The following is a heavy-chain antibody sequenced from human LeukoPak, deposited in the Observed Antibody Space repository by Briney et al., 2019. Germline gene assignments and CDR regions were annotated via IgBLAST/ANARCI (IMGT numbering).Heavy chain of an antibody. J-gene: IGHJ6*03. CDR2: ISYDGSNK. CDR3: TTTPGQERLSPAYVFWDYYYYMDV. Sequence: PGGSLRLSCAASGFTFSSYAMHWVRQAPGKGLEWVAVISYDGSNKYYADSVKGRFTISRDNSKNTLYLQMNSLKTEDTAVYYCTTTPGQERLSPAYVFWDYYYYMDVWGKGTTVTVSS. D-gene: IGHD3-3*01. V-gene: IGHV3-30*04. CDR1: GFTFSSYA.